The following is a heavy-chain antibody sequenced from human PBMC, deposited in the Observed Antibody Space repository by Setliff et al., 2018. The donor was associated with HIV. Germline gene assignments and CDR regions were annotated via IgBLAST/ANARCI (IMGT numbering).Heavy chain of an antibody. CDR1: GCSINRSNYY. CDR2: ISYTGST. D-gene: IGHD3-9*01. Sequence: ETLSLTCTVPGCSINRSNYYWGWIRQPPGKGLEWIGTISYTGSTYYDPSLKSRVTISLDTSKNQFFLKLSSVTAPDTAIYYCARQTWEYYDTLTGYYRSPKNFDSWGQGTLVTVSS. V-gene: IGHV4-39*01. J-gene: IGHJ4*02. CDR3: ARQTWEYYDTLTGYYRSPKNFDS.